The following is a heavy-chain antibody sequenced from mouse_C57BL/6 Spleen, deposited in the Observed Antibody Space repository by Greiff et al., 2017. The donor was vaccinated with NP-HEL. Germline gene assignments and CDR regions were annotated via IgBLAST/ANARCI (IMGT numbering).Heavy chain of an antibody. CDR1: GFSLTSYG. Sequence: VQLVESGPGLVAPSQSLSITCTVSGFSLTSYGVHWVRQPPGKGLEWLVVIWSDGSTNYNSALKSRLSISNDHSKSQVFLKMNSLQTDDTAMYYCARHPLPLYYAMDYWGQGTSVTVSS. D-gene: IGHD5-5*01. CDR2: IWSDGST. V-gene: IGHV2-6-1*01. CDR3: ARHPLPLYYAMDY. J-gene: IGHJ4*01.